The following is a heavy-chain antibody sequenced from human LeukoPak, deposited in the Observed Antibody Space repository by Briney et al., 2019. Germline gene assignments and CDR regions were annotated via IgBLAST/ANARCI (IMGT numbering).Heavy chain of an antibody. CDR2: IYYSGST. CDR1: GGSVSSGSYY. V-gene: IGHV4-61*01. CDR3: ARASVIYGGGIIDY. D-gene: IGHD3-16*01. J-gene: IGHJ4*02. Sequence: SETLSLTCTVSGGSVSSGSYYWSWIRQPPGKGLEWIGYIYYSGSTNYNPSLKSRGTISVDTSKNQFSLKLSSVTAADTAVYYCARASVIYGGGIIDYWGQGTLVTVSS.